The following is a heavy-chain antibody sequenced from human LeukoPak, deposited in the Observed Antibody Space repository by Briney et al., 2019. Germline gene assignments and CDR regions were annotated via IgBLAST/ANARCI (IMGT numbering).Heavy chain of an antibody. Sequence: ASVKLSCKASGYTVTVYYMHWVRQAPGQGLEWMGWINLNSGGTNYAKTFHGSVTMTTETSISTAYIELSRPRSADTTVYYCARELWRTTVTCRYYYYGMDVWGQGTTVTVSS. CDR3: ARELWRTTVTCRYYYYGMDV. D-gene: IGHD4-17*01. CDR2: INLNSGGT. V-gene: IGHV1-2*02. J-gene: IGHJ6*02. CDR1: GYTVTVYY.